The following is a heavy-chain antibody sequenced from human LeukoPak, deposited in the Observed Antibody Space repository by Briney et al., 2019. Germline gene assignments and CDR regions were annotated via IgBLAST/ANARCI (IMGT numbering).Heavy chain of an antibody. CDR2: ISGSGATT. CDR3: AKGDYGSGPNWFDP. CDR1: GFTFSTYA. J-gene: IGHJ5*02. V-gene: IGHV3-23*01. D-gene: IGHD3-10*01. Sequence: GGSLRLSCTASGFTFSTYAMSWVRQAPGKGLEWVSGISGSGATTYYADSVKGRFTISRDNSKNTPYLQMNSLRAEDTAVYYCAKGDYGSGPNWFDPWGQGTLVTVSS.